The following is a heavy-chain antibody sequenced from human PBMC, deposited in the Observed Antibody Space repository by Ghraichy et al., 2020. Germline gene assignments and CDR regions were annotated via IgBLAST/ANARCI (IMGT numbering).Heavy chain of an antibody. D-gene: IGHD4/OR15-4a*01. Sequence: GGSLRLSCAASGFTFSSYWMHWVRQAPGKGLEWVSRIKFDGSTVIYADSVKGRFTISRDNAKDTLSLQMNSLRAEDTAVYYCARDLSWVLFDLWGQGPPVPLSS. CDR2: IKFDGSTV. CDR3: ARDLSWVLFDL. CDR1: GFTFSSYW. J-gene: IGHJ4*02. V-gene: IGHV3-74*01.